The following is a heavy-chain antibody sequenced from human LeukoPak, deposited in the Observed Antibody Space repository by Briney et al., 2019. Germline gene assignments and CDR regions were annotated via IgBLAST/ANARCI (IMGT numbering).Heavy chain of an antibody. CDR1: GFAFSTSG. CDR3: VKVDT. J-gene: IGHJ4*02. V-gene: IGHV3-30*02. CDR2: IRNDGNKK. D-gene: IGHD5-18*01. Sequence: GGSLRLSCVASGFAFSTSGMHWVRQSPGKGLDWVAFIRNDGNKKNYAESVKGRFTISRDNSKNTLYLQMDSLSAEDTAVYYCVKVDTWGQGTLVTVSS.